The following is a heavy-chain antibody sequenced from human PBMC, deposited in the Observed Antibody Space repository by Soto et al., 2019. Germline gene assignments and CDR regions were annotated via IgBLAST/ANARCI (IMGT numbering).Heavy chain of an antibody. CDR3: ARARHILGYCSSTSCYEPTSYYYYYGMDV. CDR1: GYTFTSYG. J-gene: IGHJ6*02. Sequence: ASVKVSCKASGYTFTSYGISWVRQAPGQGLEWMGWISAYNGNTNYAQKLQGRVTITADESTSTAYMELSSLRSEDTAVYYCARARHILGYCSSTSCYEPTSYYYYYGMDVWGQGTTVTVSS. D-gene: IGHD2-2*01. CDR2: ISAYNGNT. V-gene: IGHV1-18*01.